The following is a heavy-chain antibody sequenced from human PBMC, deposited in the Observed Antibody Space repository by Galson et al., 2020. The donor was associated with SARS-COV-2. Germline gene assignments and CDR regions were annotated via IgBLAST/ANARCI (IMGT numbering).Heavy chain of an antibody. Sequence: PSETLSLTCSVSGDLIRRGGFYWSWIRQHPGKGLEWIGYIYHSGSASYHPALRSRLTISVDTSKNEFSLELRSVTAADTAVYYCARRPTNTFPAFDIWGQGTMVTVSS. CDR2: IYHSGSA. CDR1: GDLIRRGGFY. J-gene: IGHJ3*02. V-gene: IGHV4-31*03. CDR3: ARRPTNTFPAFDI.